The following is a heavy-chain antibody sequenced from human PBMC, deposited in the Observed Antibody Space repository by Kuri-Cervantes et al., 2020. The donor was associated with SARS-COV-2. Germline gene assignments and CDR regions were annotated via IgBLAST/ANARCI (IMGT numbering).Heavy chain of an antibody. CDR3: ARGSLPRWGYSRDPFDI. Sequence: GESLKISCAASGFTFSSYSMNWVRQAPGKGLEWVSSISSSSSYIYYADSVKGRFTISRDNAKNSLYLQMNSLRAEDTAVYYCARGSLPRWGYSRDPFDIWGQGTTVTVSS. V-gene: IGHV3-21*01. CDR2: ISSSSSYI. CDR1: GFTFSSYS. D-gene: IGHD2-15*01. J-gene: IGHJ3*02.